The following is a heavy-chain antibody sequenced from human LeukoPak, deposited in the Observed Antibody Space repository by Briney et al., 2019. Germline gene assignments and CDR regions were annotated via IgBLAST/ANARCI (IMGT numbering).Heavy chain of an antibody. CDR2: MNPNSGNT. CDR3: ARDGLWFGEQIGAFDI. V-gene: IGHV1-8*03. J-gene: IGHJ3*02. CDR1: GYTFTSYD. Sequence: ASVKVSCKASGYTFTSYDINWVRQATGQGLEWMGWMNPNSGNTGYAQKFQGRVTITRDTSASTAYMELSSLRSEDTAMYYCARDGLWFGEQIGAFDIWGQGTMVTVSS. D-gene: IGHD3-10*01.